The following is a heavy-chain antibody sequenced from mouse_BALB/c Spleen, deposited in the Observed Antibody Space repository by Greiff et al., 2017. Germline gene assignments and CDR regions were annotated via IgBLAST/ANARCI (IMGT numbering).Heavy chain of an antibody. J-gene: IGHJ4*01. D-gene: IGHD3-1*01. CDR1: GFNIKDYY. CDR3: ARYRGNYAMDY. Sequence: VQLKESGAELVRSGASVKLSCTASGFNIKDYYMHWVKQRPEQGLEWIGWIDPENGDTEYAPKFQGKATMTADKSSSTAYMQLSSLTSEDSAVYYCARYRGNYAMDYWGQGTSVTVSS. CDR2: IDPENGDT. V-gene: IGHV14-4*02.